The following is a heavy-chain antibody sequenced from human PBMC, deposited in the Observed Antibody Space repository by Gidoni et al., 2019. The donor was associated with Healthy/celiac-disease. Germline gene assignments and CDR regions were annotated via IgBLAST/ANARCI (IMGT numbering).Heavy chain of an antibody. CDR1: GFTFSSYA. J-gene: IGHJ4*02. CDR3: ARDPRKREIVVVPAAIDY. V-gene: IGHV3-30-3*01. CDR2: ISYDGSNK. D-gene: IGHD2-2*01. Sequence: QVQLVESGGGVVQPGRSLRLSCAASGFTFSSYAMHWVRQAPGKGLEWVAVISYDGSNKYYADSVKGRFTISRDNSKNTPYLQMNSLRAEDTAVYYCARDPRKREIVVVPAAIDYWGQGTLVTVSS.